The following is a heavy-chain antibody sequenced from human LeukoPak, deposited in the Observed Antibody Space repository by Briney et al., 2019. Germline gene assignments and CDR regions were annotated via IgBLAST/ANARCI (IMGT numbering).Heavy chain of an antibody. J-gene: IGHJ4*02. CDR2: IYYSGST. CDR3: ARYPFDGYNYYFDY. CDR1: GDSISSRSYY. D-gene: IGHD5-24*01. V-gene: IGHV4-61*05. Sequence: PSETLSLTCTVSGDSISSRSYYWGWIRQPPGKGLEWSGYIYYSGSTNYNPSLKSRVTISVDTSKNQFSLKLSSVTAADTAVYYCARYPFDGYNYYFDYWGQGTLVTVSS.